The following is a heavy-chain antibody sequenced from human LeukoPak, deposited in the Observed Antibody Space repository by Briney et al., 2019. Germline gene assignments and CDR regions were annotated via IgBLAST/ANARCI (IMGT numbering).Heavy chain of an antibody. CDR2: ISYDGSSK. J-gene: IGHJ5*02. CDR1: GFTFSSYA. CDR3: ARDLPWFDP. Sequence: GGSLRLSCAASGFTFSSYAMHWVRQAPGKGLEWVAVISYDGSSKYYADSVKGRFTISRDNSKNTLYLQMNSLRAEDTAVYYCARDLPWFDPWGRGTLVTVSS. V-gene: IGHV3-30-3*01.